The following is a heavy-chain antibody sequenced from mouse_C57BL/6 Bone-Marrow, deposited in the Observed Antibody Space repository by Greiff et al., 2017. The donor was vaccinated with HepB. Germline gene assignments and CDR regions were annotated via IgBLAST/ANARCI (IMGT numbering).Heavy chain of an antibody. CDR1: GFTFSSYG. CDR3: ARSGNFDV. J-gene: IGHJ1*03. V-gene: IGHV5-6*01. CDR2: ISSGGSYT. Sequence: EVKLKESGGDLVKPGGSLKLSCAASGFTFSSYGMSWVRQTPDKRLEWVATISSGGSYTYYPDSVKGRFTISRDNAKNTLYLQMSSLKSEDTAMYYCARSGNFDVWGTGTTVTVSS. D-gene: IGHD1-1*01.